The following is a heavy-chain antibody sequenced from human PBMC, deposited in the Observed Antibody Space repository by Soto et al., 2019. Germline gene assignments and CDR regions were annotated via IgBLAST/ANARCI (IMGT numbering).Heavy chain of an antibody. Sequence: GESLKISCKGSGYIFTSYWISWVLQMPGKGLEWMGRIDPSDSYTNYSPSFQGHVTISADKSISTAYLQWSSLKASDTAMYYCARRNSYGYYYYGMDVWGQGTTVTVSS. CDR3: ARRNSYGYYYYGMDV. D-gene: IGHD5-18*01. V-gene: IGHV5-10-1*01. CDR1: GYIFTSYW. J-gene: IGHJ6*02. CDR2: IDPSDSYT.